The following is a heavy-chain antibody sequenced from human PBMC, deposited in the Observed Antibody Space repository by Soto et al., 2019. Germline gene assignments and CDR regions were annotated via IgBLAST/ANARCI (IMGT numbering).Heavy chain of an antibody. CDR2: IDPSDSYT. CDR1: VYSFTSSW. D-gene: IGHD6-13*01. J-gene: IGHJ6*02. Sequence: LTISCQGSVYSFTSSWISWVRQMPGKGLEWMGRIDPSDSYTNYSPSFQGHVTISADKSISTAYLQWSSLKASDTAMYYCARSSSSRALDGMDVWGQGTTVTVSS. V-gene: IGHV5-10-1*01. CDR3: ARSSSSRALDGMDV.